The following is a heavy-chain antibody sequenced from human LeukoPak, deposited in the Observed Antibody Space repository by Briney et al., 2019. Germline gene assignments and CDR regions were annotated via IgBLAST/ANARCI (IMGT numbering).Heavy chain of an antibody. J-gene: IGHJ2*01. CDR2: IYTSGST. CDR3: ARQPLLGSYWFFGL. D-gene: IGHD2-8*02. V-gene: IGHV4-4*09. CDR1: GASIRSYY. Sequence: SENLSLNCSVSGASIRSYYWSWIRQPPGKGLEWIGYIYTSGSTNHSPSLKGRVSLSMDTSKNHFSLTLSSVTAADTAVYYCARQPLLGSYWFFGLWGRGTLVTVSS.